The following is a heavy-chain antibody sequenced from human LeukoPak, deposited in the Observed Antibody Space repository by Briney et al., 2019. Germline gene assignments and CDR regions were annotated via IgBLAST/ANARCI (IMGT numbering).Heavy chain of an antibody. CDR2: ISGSGGST. J-gene: IGHJ3*02. V-gene: IGHV3-23*01. Sequence: GGSLRLSCAASGFTFSSYAMSWVRQAPGKGLEWVSAISGSGGSTYYADSVKGRFTISRDDAKNTMYLQMNSLRAEDTAVYYCARGRDYYSSDAFDMWGQGTMVTVSS. D-gene: IGHD3-3*01. CDR3: ARGRDYYSSDAFDM. CDR1: GFTFSSYA.